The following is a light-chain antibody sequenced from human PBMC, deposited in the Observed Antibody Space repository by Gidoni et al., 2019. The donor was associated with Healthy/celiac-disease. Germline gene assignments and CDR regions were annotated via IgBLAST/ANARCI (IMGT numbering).Light chain of an antibody. V-gene: IGKV1-39*01. Sequence: DIQMTQSTSSLSASVGDRVTITCRAGQSISSYLNWYQQTPGKAPKLLIYAASSLQSGVPSRVSGSGSVTDFTLTISSLQPEYFATYYCQQSYSTPMCSFGQGTKLEIK. CDR2: AAS. CDR3: QQSYSTPMCS. J-gene: IGKJ2*04. CDR1: QSISSY.